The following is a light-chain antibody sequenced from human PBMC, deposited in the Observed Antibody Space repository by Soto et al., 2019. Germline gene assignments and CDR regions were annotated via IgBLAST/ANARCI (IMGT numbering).Light chain of an antibody. Sequence: IVLTQSPGTLSLSTGERATLSCRASQSVSSSYLAWYQQKPGQAPRLLIYGASSRATGIPDRFSGSGSGTDFTLTIGSLEPEDFAVYYCQQRSNWLWTFGQGTKVDIK. CDR2: GAS. J-gene: IGKJ1*01. CDR1: QSVSSSY. V-gene: IGKV3D-20*02. CDR3: QQRSNWLWT.